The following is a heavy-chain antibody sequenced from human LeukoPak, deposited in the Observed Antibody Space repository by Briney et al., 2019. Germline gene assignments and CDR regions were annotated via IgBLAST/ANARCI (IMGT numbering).Heavy chain of an antibody. J-gene: IGHJ6*03. CDR1: GFTFSSYA. CDR2: ISGSGGST. D-gene: IGHD1-1*01. V-gene: IGHV3-23*01. Sequence: GGSLRLSCAASGFTFSSYAMSWVRQAPGKGLEWVSAISGSGGSTYYADSVKGRFTISRDNSKNTLYLQMNSLRGEDTAVYYCAKAGYDYYYYYMDVCGKGTTVTVSS. CDR3: AKAGYDYYYYYMDV.